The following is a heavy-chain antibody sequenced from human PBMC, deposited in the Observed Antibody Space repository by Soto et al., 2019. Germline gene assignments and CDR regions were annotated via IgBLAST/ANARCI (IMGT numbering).Heavy chain of an antibody. CDR2: IYSSGST. Sequence: SETLSLTCSVSGGSISSYYWIWVRQSAGKGLEWIGRIYSSGSTNYNPSLKRRVIMSVDTSQNQFSLKVTSVTAADTAVYYCARGGLGIDSRHGLDSWGQGTLVTVSS. J-gene: IGHJ5*01. CDR1: GGSISSYY. D-gene: IGHD6-6*01. CDR3: ARGGLGIDSRHGLDS. V-gene: IGHV4-4*07.